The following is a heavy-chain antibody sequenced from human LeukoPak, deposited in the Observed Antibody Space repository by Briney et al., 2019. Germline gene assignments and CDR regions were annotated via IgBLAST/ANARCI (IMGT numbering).Heavy chain of an antibody. Sequence: PGGSLRLSCAASGFTFSSYGIHWVRQAPGKGLEWVGRIKSKTDGGTTDYAAPVKGRFTISRDDPKNTLYLQMNSLKTEDTAVYYCTASYYDSSGYRHWGQGTLVTVSS. V-gene: IGHV3-15*01. CDR3: TASYYDSSGYRH. CDR2: IKSKTDGGTT. CDR1: GFTFSSYG. D-gene: IGHD3-22*01. J-gene: IGHJ4*02.